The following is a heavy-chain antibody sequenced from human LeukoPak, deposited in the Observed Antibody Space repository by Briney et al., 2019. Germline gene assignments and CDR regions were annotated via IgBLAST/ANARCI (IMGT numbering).Heavy chain of an antibody. D-gene: IGHD3-3*01. CDR3: ARDHGITIFGVVTEGDY. CDR2: INPNSGGT. V-gene: IGHV1-2*02. J-gene: IGHJ4*02. CDR1: GYTFTGYY. Sequence: ASVKVSCEASGYTFTGYYMHWVRQAPGQGLEWMGWINPNSGGTNYAQKFQGRVTMTRDTSISTAYMELSRLRSDDTAVYYCARDHGITIFGVVTEGDYWGQGTLVTVSS.